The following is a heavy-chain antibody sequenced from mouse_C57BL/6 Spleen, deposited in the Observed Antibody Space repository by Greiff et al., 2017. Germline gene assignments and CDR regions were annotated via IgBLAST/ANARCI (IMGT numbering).Heavy chain of an antibody. J-gene: IGHJ1*03. CDR1: GYTFTSYW. CDR2: IYPGRGST. V-gene: IGHV1-55*01. CDR3: ARSIESALITTVVDWYFDG. D-gene: IGHD1-1*01. Sequence: QVQLQQPGAELVKPGASVKMSCKASGYTFTSYWITWVKQRPGQGLEWIGDIYPGRGSTNYNEKFKSKATLTVDTSSSTAYMQLSSLTSEDAAVYYCARSIESALITTVVDWYFDGGGTGTTVTVSS.